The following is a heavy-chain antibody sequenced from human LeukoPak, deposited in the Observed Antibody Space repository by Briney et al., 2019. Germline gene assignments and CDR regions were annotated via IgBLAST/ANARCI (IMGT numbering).Heavy chain of an antibody. CDR1: GYSISSGYY. Sequence: SETLSLTCTVSGYSISSGYYWGWIRQPPGKGLEWIGSIYHSGSTYYNPSLKSRVTISVDTSKNQFSLKLSSVTAADTAAYYCARDQYCSSTSCYAGYNWFDPWGQGTLVTVSS. V-gene: IGHV4-38-2*02. CDR3: ARDQYCSSTSCYAGYNWFDP. CDR2: IYHSGST. D-gene: IGHD2-2*01. J-gene: IGHJ5*02.